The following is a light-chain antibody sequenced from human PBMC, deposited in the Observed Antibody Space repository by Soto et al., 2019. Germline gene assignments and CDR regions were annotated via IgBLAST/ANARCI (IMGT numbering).Light chain of an antibody. CDR1: QSISSSY. CDR3: QQYGSSPWR. V-gene: IGKV3-20*01. CDR2: GAS. J-gene: IGKJ1*01. Sequence: EIVLTQSPGTLSFSPGERATLACRAIQSISSSYLAWYQQKPGQAPRLHIYGASSRATCFPDRFSGSGSGTDFTLTMSRLEPADFAVYYRQQYGSSPWRFGQGNKGDIK.